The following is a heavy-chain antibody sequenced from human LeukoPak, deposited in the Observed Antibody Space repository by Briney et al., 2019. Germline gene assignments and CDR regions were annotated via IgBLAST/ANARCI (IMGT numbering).Heavy chain of an antibody. CDR2: IYPGDSDT. CDR1: GYSFSTYW. Sequence: GESLKISCKGSGYSFSTYWIGWVRQMPGKGLECLGVIYPGDSDTRYSPSFQGQVTISADKSISTAYLQWSSLKASDTAMYYCAMTFGDYDILFDYWGQGTLVTVSS. J-gene: IGHJ4*02. V-gene: IGHV5-51*01. CDR3: AMTFGDYDILFDY. D-gene: IGHD4-17*01.